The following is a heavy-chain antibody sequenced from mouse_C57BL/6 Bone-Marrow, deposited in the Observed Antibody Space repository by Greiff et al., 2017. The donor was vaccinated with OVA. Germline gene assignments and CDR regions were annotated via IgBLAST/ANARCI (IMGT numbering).Heavy chain of an antibody. V-gene: IGHV1-26*01. CDR3: AREDYYGSSPFDY. CDR2: INPNNGGT. CDR1: GYTFTDYY. Sequence: EVQLQQSGPELVKPGASVKISCKASGYTFTDYYMNWVKQSHGKSLEWIGDINPNNGGTSYNQKFKGKATLTVDKSSSTAYMELRSLTSEDSAVYYCAREDYYGSSPFDYWGQGTTLTVSS. D-gene: IGHD1-1*01. J-gene: IGHJ2*01.